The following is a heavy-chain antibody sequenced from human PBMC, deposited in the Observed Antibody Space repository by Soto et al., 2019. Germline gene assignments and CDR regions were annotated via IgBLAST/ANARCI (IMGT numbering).Heavy chain of an antibody. Sequence: GGSLRLSCAASGFTFSSYSMNWVRQAPGKGLEWVSSIDSSRTYMFYVDSVKGRFTISRDNAENSLYLQMNSLRAEDTAIYYCSKVYCTNGVCYSVFNAFDIWGQGTMVTVSS. J-gene: IGHJ3*02. V-gene: IGHV3-21*01. D-gene: IGHD2-8*01. CDR1: GFTFSSYS. CDR3: SKVYCTNGVCYSVFNAFDI. CDR2: IDSSRTYM.